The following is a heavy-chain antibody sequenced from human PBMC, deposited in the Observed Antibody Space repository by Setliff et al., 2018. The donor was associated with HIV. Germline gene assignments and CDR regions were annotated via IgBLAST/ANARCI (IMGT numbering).Heavy chain of an antibody. CDR2: IYYGGST. CDR1: GGSTTSGGYY. J-gene: IGHJ4*02. CDR3: AGFSYNFWVYRFDH. Sequence: SETLSLTCSVSGGSTTSGGYYRSWSRKHPGKGLEYIGYIYYGGSTYYNPSLKSRVTLSIDTSTQQFFLNVTSVTAADTAVYYCAGFSYNFWVYRFDHWGQGALVTVSS. D-gene: IGHD3-3*01. V-gene: IGHV4-31*03.